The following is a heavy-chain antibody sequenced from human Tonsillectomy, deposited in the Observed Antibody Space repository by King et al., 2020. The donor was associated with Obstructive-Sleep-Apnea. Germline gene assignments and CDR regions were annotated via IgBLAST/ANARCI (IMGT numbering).Heavy chain of an antibody. CDR1: GFTFSSYS. V-gene: IGHV3-21*01. CDR2: ISSSSSYI. Sequence: VQLVESGGGLVKPGGSLRLSCAASGFTFSSYSMNWVRQAPGKGLEWVSSISSSSSYIYYADSVKGLFTISRDNAKNSLYLQMNSLRAEDTAVYYGARDRSSGGYGMDVWGQGTTVTVSS. J-gene: IGHJ6*02. CDR3: ARDRSSGGYGMDV. D-gene: IGHD6-19*01.